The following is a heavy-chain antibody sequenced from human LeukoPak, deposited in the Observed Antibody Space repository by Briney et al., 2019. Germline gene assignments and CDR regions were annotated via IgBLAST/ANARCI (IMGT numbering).Heavy chain of an antibody. V-gene: IGHV4-38-2*02. Sequence: SETLSLTCTVSGYSISSDYYWGWIRQPPGKGLEWIGTIYHSGSTYYNPSLKSRVTISVDTSKNQFSLKLTSVTAADTAVYYCARMSAKSTVTRSPRPENYYYYYMDVWGKGTTVTVSS. D-gene: IGHD4-17*01. CDR1: GYSISSDYY. CDR3: ARMSAKSTVTRSPRPENYYYYYMDV. J-gene: IGHJ6*03. CDR2: IYHSGST.